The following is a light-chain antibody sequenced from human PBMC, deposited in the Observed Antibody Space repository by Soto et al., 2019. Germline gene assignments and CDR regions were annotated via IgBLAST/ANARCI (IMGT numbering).Light chain of an antibody. V-gene: IGKV1-5*03. Sequence: DIQMTQSPSTLSGSVGYRVTITCRASQTISSWLAWYQQKPGKAPKLLIYKASTLKSGVPSRFSGSGSGTEFTLTISSLQPDDFATYYCQHYNEYSRAFGQGTKVDIK. CDR3: QHYNEYSRA. J-gene: IGKJ1*01. CDR1: QTISSW. CDR2: KAS.